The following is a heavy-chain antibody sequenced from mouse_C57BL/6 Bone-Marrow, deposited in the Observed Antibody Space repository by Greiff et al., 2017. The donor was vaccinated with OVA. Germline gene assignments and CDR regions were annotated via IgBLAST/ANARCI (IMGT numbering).Heavy chain of an antibody. J-gene: IGHJ1*03. CDR2: IDPEDGDT. Sequence: VQLQQSGAELVRPGASVKLSCTASGFNIKDYYMHWVKQRPEQGLEWIGRIDPEDGDTEYAPKFPGKATLTADTSSNTAYLQLSSLTSEDTAVYYCTTSDGYHYWYCDVWGTGTTVTVSS. V-gene: IGHV14-1*01. D-gene: IGHD2-3*01. CDR1: GFNIKDYY. CDR3: TTSDGYHYWYCDV.